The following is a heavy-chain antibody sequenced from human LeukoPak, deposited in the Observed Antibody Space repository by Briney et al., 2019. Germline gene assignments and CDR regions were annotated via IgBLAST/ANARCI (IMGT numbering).Heavy chain of an antibody. Sequence: SETLSLTCTVSGYSISSGYYWGWIRQPPGKGLEWIGSIHHSGSTYYNPSLKSRVTISVDTSKNQFSLKLSSVTAADTAVYYCARQRRGYGGDYWGQGTLVTVSS. CDR2: IHHSGST. CDR1: GYSISSGYY. J-gene: IGHJ4*02. D-gene: IGHD4-23*01. CDR3: ARQRRGYGGDY. V-gene: IGHV4-38-2*02.